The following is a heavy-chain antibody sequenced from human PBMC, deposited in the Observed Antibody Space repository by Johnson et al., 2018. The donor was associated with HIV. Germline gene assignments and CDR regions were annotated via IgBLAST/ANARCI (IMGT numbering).Heavy chain of an antibody. V-gene: IGHV3-13*01. CDR1: GFTFDDYA. J-gene: IGHJ3*01. Sequence: EVQLVESGGGLVQPGRSLRLSCAASGFTFDDYAMHWVRQAPGKGLEWVSGIGTAGNTYYPGSVKGRFTISRDNAKNSLYLQMNRLIAGDTAVFYCAMERNYHDCFWLDHDAFDCWGQWTMFTISS. CDR3: AMERNYHDCFWLDHDAFDC. D-gene: IGHD3-22*01. CDR2: IGTAGNT.